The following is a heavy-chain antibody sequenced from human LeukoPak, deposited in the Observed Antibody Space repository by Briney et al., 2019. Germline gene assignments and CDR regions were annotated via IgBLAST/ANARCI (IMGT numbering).Heavy chain of an antibody. J-gene: IGHJ3*02. D-gene: IGHD6-6*01. V-gene: IGHV1-69*04. CDR2: IIPILGIA. Sequence: SVKVSCKASGGTFSSYAISWVRQAPGQGLEWMGRIIPILGIANYAQKFQGRVTITADKSTSTAYMELSRLRSDDTAVYYCARGNVEYSSSRGAFDIWGQGTMVTVSS. CDR1: GGTFSSYA. CDR3: ARGNVEYSSSRGAFDI.